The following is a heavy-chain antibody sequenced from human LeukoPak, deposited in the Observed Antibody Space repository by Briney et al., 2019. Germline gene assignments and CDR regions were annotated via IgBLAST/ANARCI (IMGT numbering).Heavy chain of an antibody. V-gene: IGHV4-59*01. Sequence: SETLSLTCTVSGGSISSYYWSWIRQPPGKGLEWIGYVHYSGSTNYNPSLKSRVTISVDTSKNQFSLKLSSVTAADTAVYYCARGYYGSGIYWRYGMDVWGQGTTVTVPS. CDR3: ARGYYGSGIYWRYGMDV. CDR1: GGSISSYY. D-gene: IGHD3-10*01. CDR2: VHYSGST. J-gene: IGHJ6*02.